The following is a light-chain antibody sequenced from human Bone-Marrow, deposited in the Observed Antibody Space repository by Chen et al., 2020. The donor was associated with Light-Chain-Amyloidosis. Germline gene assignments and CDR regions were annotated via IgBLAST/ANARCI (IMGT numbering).Light chain of an antibody. CDR3: QQSYTSPYT. Sequence: DMQLTQSPSSLSAFVGDRVTITCRASQSINNLLNWYQQKPGKAPKLLIYSASSLERGVPSRFSGSGSGTDFTLTINVLQPEDFATYYCQQSYTSPYTFARGTRLEI. V-gene: IGKV1-39*01. CDR2: SAS. J-gene: IGKJ2*01. CDR1: QSINNL.